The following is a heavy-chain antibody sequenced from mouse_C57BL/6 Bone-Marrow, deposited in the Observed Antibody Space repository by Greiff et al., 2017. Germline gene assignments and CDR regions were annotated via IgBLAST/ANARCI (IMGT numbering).Heavy chain of an antibody. CDR1: GYTFTSYW. CDR2: IYPGSGST. CDR3: ARGIYYDYDVRGDY. D-gene: IGHD2-4*01. Sequence: QVQLQQPGAELVKPGASVKMSCKASGYTFTSYWITWVKQRPGQGLEWIGDIYPGSGSTNYNEKFKSKATLTVDTSSSTAYMQLSSLTSEDAAVYYCARGIYYDYDVRGDYWGQGTSVTVSS. V-gene: IGHV1-55*01. J-gene: IGHJ4*01.